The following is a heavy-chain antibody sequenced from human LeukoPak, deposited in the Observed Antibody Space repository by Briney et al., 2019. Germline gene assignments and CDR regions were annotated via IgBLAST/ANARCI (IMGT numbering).Heavy chain of an antibody. CDR3: ARDSVQVVTAAHYYYYGMDV. Sequence: NPSETLSLTCTVPGGSISSYYWSWIRQPPGKGLEWIGYIYYSGSTNYNPSLKSRVTISVDTSKNQFSLKLSSVTAADTAVYYCARDSVQVVTAAHYYYYGMDVWGQGTTVTVSS. CDR2: IYYSGST. V-gene: IGHV4-59*01. J-gene: IGHJ6*02. CDR1: GGSISSYY. D-gene: IGHD2-21*02.